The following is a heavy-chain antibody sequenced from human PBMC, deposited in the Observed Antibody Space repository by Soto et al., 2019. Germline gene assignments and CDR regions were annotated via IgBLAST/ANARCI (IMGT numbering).Heavy chain of an antibody. D-gene: IGHD1-20*01. Sequence: EVQLLESGGGLVQPGGSLRLSCAASGFTFSSYTMNWVRQAPGKGLEWVSSIYGSGDTTYYADSVRGRFTISRDNSKNTLYLQRHSQRAEDTAVYYCAKIVGINGNAWGQGTLVTVSS. CDR3: AKIVGINGNA. J-gene: IGHJ5*02. V-gene: IGHV3-23*01. CDR2: IYGSGDTT. CDR1: GFTFSSYT.